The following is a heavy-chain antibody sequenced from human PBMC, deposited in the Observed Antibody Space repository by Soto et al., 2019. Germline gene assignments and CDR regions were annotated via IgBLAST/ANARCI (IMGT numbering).Heavy chain of an antibody. CDR1: GGTFSSYA. J-gene: IGHJ6*02. CDR3: AKSRAGGYYPYYYYGMDV. D-gene: IGHD3-3*01. V-gene: IGHV1-69*01. CDR2: IIPIFGTA. Sequence: QVQLVQSGAEVKKPGSSVKVSCKASGGTFSSYAISWVRQAPGQGLEWMGGIIPIFGTANYAQKFQGRVTITADESTSTAYMELSSLRSEDTAVYYCAKSRAGGYYPYYYYGMDVWGQGTTVTVSS.